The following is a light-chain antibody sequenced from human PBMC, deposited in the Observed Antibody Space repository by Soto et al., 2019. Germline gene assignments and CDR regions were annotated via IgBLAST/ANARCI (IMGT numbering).Light chain of an antibody. CDR1: QSIGDL. CDR3: QHYRAFSVT. V-gene: IGKV1-5*03. CDR2: KAS. J-gene: IGKJ1*01. Sequence: DIQITQSPSTLSASVEDRVTITCRASQSIGDLLAWYQQKPGEAPKVLIYKASYLETGVPSRFSGSGSGTEFTLTISSLQPEDLATYYSQHYRAFSVTFGQGTKVDIK.